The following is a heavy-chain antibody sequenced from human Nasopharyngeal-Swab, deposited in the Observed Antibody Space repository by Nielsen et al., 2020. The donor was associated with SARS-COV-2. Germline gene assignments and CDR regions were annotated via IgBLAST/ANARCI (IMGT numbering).Heavy chain of an antibody. Sequence: GVLKISCAASGFTFSSYRMNWVRQAPGKGLEWVSVIGSSGSLSYNADSVKGRFTISRDNDKNSLYLQMNSLRVEDTAVYYCARNYYDNSGYYPDAFDIWGHGTKVTVSS. D-gene: IGHD3-22*01. CDR2: IGSSGSLS. CDR3: ARNYYDNSGYYPDAFDI. V-gene: IGHV3-21*01. CDR1: GFTFSSYR. J-gene: IGHJ3*02.